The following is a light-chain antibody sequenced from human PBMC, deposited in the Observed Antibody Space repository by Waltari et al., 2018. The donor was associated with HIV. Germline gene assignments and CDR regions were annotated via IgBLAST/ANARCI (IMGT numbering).Light chain of an antibody. CDR2: SNT. V-gene: IGLV1-47*02. J-gene: IGLJ2*01. CDR3: AAWDDSLSGVV. CDR1: SSNLGSNY. Sequence: QSVLTQPPSASGTPGQRVTISCSGSSSNLGSNYVYWYQQLPGTAPKLLIYSNTQLPSGVPDRVSGSKSGTSASLAISGLRSEDEADYYCAAWDDSLSGVVFGGGTKLTVL.